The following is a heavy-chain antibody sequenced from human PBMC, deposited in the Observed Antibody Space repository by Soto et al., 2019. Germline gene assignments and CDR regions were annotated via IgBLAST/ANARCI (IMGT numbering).Heavy chain of an antibody. CDR3: ARGNMVRGSDY. Sequence: ASETLSLTCAVYGGSFSGYYWSWIRQPPGKGLEWIGEINHSGSTNYNPSLKSRVTISVDTSKNQFSLKLSSVTAADTAVYYCARGNMVRGSDYWGQGTLVTVSS. V-gene: IGHV4-34*01. CDR1: GGSFSGYY. J-gene: IGHJ4*02. CDR2: INHSGST. D-gene: IGHD3-10*01.